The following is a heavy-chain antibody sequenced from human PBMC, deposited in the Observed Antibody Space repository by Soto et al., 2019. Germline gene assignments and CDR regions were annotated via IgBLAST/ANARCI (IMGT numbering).Heavy chain of an antibody. CDR3: GRTRNRYFQQPYYFDY. CDR2: INHSGST. J-gene: IGHJ4*02. V-gene: IGHV4-34*01. CDR1: GGSFSGYY. Sequence: PSETLSLTCAVYGGSFSGYYWSWIRQPPGKGLEWIGEINHSGSTNYNPSLKSRVTISVDTSKNQFSLKLSSVTAADTAVYYCGRTRNRYFQQPYYFDYWGQGTLVTVSS. D-gene: IGHD3-9*01.